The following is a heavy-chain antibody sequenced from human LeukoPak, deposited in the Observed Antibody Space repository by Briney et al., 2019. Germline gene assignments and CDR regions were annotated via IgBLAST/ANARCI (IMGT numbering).Heavy chain of an antibody. CDR2: IYYRGST. CDR3: ASLFWSGYYSIFGMDV. J-gene: IGHJ6*02. Sequence: SETLSLTCTVSGGSISSSSYYWGWIRQPPGKGLEWIGSIYYRGSTYYNPSLKSRVTISVDTSKNQLSLKLSSVTAADTAVYYCASLFWSGYYSIFGMDVWGQGTTVTVSS. CDR1: GGSISSSSYY. D-gene: IGHD3-3*01. V-gene: IGHV4-39*01.